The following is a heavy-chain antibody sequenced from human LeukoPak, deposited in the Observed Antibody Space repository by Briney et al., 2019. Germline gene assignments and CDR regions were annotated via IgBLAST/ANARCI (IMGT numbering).Heavy chain of an antibody. Sequence: ASVKVSCKASGYTFTGYYMHWVRQAPGQGLEWMGWINPNSGGTNYAQKFQGRVTMTRDMSTSTVYMDLSSLRSEDTAVYYCARGRHYYDSSDYYYEGDAFDIWGQGTMVTVSS. CDR1: GYTFTGYY. CDR3: ARGRHYYDSSDYYYEGDAFDI. D-gene: IGHD3-22*01. V-gene: IGHV1-2*02. CDR2: INPNSGGT. J-gene: IGHJ3*02.